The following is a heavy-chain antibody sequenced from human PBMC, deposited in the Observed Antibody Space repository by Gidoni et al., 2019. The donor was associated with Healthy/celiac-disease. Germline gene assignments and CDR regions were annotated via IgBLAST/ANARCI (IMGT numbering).Heavy chain of an antibody. CDR3: ARCDYYDSSGYPTDAFDI. Sequence: EVQLVESGGDLNQPGGSLRLACAASGFTVSSNDMSWVRPAPGKGLEWVSVIYSGGSTYYAASVKGLFTISRDNSKNTLYLQMNSLRAEDTAVYYCARCDYYDSSGYPTDAFDIWGQGTMVTVSS. D-gene: IGHD3-22*01. V-gene: IGHV3-53*01. CDR2: IYSGGST. J-gene: IGHJ3*02. CDR1: GFTVSSND.